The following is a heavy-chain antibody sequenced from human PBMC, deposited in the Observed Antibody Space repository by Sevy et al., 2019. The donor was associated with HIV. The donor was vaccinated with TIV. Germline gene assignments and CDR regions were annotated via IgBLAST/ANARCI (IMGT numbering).Heavy chain of an antibody. CDR2: FDPEDGTT. CDR1: GYTLTQLS. CDR3: ATTREYYSDNSGYLDY. D-gene: IGHD3-22*01. J-gene: IGHJ4*02. V-gene: IGHV1-24*01. Sequence: ASVKVSCKVSGYTLTQLSMHWVRQTPGKGLEWMGRFDPEDGTTMYAQKFQGRVTMTEDTSTDTAYLELSSLRSEDTAVYYCATTREYYSDNSGYLDYWGRGTLVTVSS.